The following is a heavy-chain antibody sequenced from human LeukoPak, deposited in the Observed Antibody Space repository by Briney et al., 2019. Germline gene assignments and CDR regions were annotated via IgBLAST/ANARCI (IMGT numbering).Heavy chain of an antibody. D-gene: IGHD3-22*01. V-gene: IGHV3-21*01. J-gene: IGHJ3*02. CDR1: GFTFSSYG. Sequence: GGTLRLSCAASGFTFSSYGMNWVRQAPGKGLEWVSSISSSSSYIYYADSVKGRFTISRDNAKNSLYLQMNSLRAEDTAVYYCARGTGERKNTMIVVARKGSSAFDIWGQGTMVTVSS. CDR3: ARGTGERKNTMIVVARKGSSAFDI. CDR2: ISSSSSYI.